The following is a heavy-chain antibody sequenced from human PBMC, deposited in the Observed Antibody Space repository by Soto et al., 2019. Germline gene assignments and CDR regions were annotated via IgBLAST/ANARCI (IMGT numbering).Heavy chain of an antibody. Sequence: GGSLRLSCAASGFTFSRYWMHWVRQAPGKGLVWVSRINSDGSSTNYADSVKGRFTISRDNAKNTLYLQMNSLRAEDTAVYYCASSIEDDSSGYYGPNDAFDIWGQGTMVTVS. CDR3: ASSIEDDSSGYYGPNDAFDI. J-gene: IGHJ3*02. V-gene: IGHV3-74*01. CDR2: INSDGSST. CDR1: GFTFSRYW. D-gene: IGHD3-22*01.